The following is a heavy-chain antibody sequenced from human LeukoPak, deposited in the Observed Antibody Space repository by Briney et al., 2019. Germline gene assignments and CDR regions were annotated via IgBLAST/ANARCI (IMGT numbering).Heavy chain of an antibody. Sequence: SGTLSLTCAVSGGSISSSNWWSWVRQPPGKGLEWIGEIYHSGSTNYNPSLKSRVTISVDKSKNQFSLKLSSVTAADTAFYYCARKGGGQLVNTRRWFDPWGQGTLVTVSS. CDR1: GGSISSSNW. CDR3: ARKGGGQLVNTRRWFDP. CDR2: IYHSGST. V-gene: IGHV4-4*02. J-gene: IGHJ5*02. D-gene: IGHD6-13*01.